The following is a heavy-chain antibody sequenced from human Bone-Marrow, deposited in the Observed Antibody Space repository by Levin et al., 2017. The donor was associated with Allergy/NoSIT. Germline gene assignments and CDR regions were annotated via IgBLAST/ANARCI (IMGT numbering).Heavy chain of an antibody. V-gene: IGHV3-11*01. CDR3: ARDVTDTSASYAFDV. Sequence: PGGSLRLSCVASGFSMRDYLMTWIRQAPGKGLEWISYISSSGISIYSADSVKGRFSISRDIATNSLYLQMTGLRVDDTAVYYCARDVTDTSASYAFDVWGPGTVVTVSS. J-gene: IGHJ3*01. D-gene: IGHD2-21*02. CDR2: ISSSGISI. CDR1: GFSMRDYL.